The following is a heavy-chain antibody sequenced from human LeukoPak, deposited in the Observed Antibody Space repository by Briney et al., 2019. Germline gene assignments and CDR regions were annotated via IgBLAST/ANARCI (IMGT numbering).Heavy chain of an antibody. CDR1: GGTFSSYA. CDR2: IIPIFGTA. CDR3: ARGAASAVREDYYYYYMDV. V-gene: IGHV1-69*05. J-gene: IGHJ6*03. D-gene: IGHD6-13*01. Sequence: SVKVSCKASGGTFSSYAISWVRQAPGQGLEWMGGIIPIFGTANYAQKFQGRVTFTRDTSISTAYMELYSLTSDDTAVYYCARGAASAVREDYYYYYMDVWGKGTTVTVSS.